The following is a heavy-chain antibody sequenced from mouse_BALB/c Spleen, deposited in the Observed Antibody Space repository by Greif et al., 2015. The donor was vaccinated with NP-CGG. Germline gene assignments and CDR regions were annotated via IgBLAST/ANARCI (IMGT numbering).Heavy chain of an antibody. D-gene: IGHD4-1*01. CDR1: GFSLTSYG. CDR2: IWAGGST. V-gene: IGHV2-9*02. CDR3: ARGGGTWYFDV. Sequence: VHLVESGPGLVAPSQSLSITCTVSGFSLTSYGVHWVRQPPGKGLEWLGVIWAGGSTNYNSALMSGLSISKDNSKSQVFLKMNSLQTDDTAMYYCARGGGTWYFDVWGAGTTVTVSS. J-gene: IGHJ1*01.